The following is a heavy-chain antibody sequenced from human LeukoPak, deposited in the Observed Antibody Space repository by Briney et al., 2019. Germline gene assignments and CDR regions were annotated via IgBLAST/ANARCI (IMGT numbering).Heavy chain of an antibody. CDR2: ISSSSSYI. CDR1: GFTFSSYS. CDR3: ARVQLVDYYYYSYMDV. J-gene: IGHJ6*03. V-gene: IGHV3-21*04. D-gene: IGHD6-6*01. Sequence: GGSLRLSCAASGFTFSSYSMNWVRQAPGKGLEWVSSISSSSSYIYYADSVKGRFTISRDNAKNSLYLQMNSLRAEDTALYYCARVQLVDYYYYSYMDVWGKGTTVTVSS.